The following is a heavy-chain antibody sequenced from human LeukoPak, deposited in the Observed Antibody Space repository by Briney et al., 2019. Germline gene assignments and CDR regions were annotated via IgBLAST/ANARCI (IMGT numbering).Heavy chain of an antibody. CDR1: GFTSSSYW. CDR3: AKLDFGSTIFGVVDDAFDI. D-gene: IGHD3-3*01. J-gene: IGHJ3*02. CDR2: IKQDGSEK. Sequence: GGSLRLSCAASGFTSSSYWMSWVRQAPGKGLEWVANIKQDGSEKYYVDSVKGRFTISRDNSKNTLYLQMNSLRAEDTAVYYCAKLDFGSTIFGVVDDAFDIWGQGTMVTVSS. V-gene: IGHV3-7*01.